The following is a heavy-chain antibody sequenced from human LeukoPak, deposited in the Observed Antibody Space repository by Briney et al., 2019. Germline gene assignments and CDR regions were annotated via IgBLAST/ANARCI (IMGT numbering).Heavy chain of an antibody. V-gene: IGHV4-34*01. CDR1: GGSFSGYY. Sequence: SETLSLICAVYGGSFSGYYWSWIRQPPGKGLEWIGEINHSGSTNYNPSLKSRVTISVDTSKNQFSLKLSSVIAADTAVYYCARGITLVIRNWFDPWGQGTLVTVSS. D-gene: IGHD3-22*01. J-gene: IGHJ5*02. CDR2: INHSGST. CDR3: ARGITLVIRNWFDP.